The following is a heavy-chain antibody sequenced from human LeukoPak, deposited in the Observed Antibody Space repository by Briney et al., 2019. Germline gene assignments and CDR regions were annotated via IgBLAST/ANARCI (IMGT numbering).Heavy chain of an antibody. CDR3: AKDSGIAVAVGYSWLDP. Sequence: GGSLRLSCAASGFTFSSDAMSWVRQAPGKGLEWVSAISGGGGSTYYADSVKGRFTISRDNSKNTLYLQMNSLRAEDTAVYYCAKDSGIAVAVGYSWLDPWGQGTLVIVSS. V-gene: IGHV3-23*01. D-gene: IGHD6-13*01. J-gene: IGHJ5*02. CDR1: GFTFSSDA. CDR2: ISGGGGST.